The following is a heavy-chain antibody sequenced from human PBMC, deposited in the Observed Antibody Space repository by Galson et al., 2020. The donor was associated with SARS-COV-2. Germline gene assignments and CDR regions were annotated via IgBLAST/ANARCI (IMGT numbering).Heavy chain of an antibody. CDR3: ARSPPASTAGTSIDFDY. CDR2: LDTSSTYI. D-gene: IGHD3-10*01. CDR1: GFAFSSYT. Sequence: GGSLSLSCAASGFAFSSYTMNWVRQAPGKGLEWVASLDTSSTYIYHADSLKGRFTISRDNAENSLYLQMNSLRAEDTAVYYCARSPPASTAGTSIDFDYWGQGTQVTVSS. V-gene: IGHV3-21*01. J-gene: IGHJ4*02.